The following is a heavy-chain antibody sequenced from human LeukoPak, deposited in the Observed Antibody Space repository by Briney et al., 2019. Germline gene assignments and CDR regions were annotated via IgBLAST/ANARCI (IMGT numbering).Heavy chain of an antibody. J-gene: IGHJ4*02. Sequence: GGTLRLSCAVSGFTFSSFPMAWVRQAPGKGLKWVTVICGSGGSTYYTDSVRGRFTISRDNSQNTLYLQMNSLRAEDTAVYYCATRGDILTGYPYYFDYWGQGTLVTVSS. D-gene: IGHD3-9*01. CDR2: ICGSGGST. CDR3: ATRGDILTGYPYYFDY. V-gene: IGHV3-23*01. CDR1: GFTFSSFP.